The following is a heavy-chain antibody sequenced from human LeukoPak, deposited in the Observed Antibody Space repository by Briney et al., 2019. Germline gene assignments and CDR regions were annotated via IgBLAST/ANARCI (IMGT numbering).Heavy chain of an antibody. J-gene: IGHJ4*02. CDR2: IGSDGGGI. CDR1: EFTFSSYS. D-gene: IGHD2-21*02. V-gene: IGHV3-23*01. CDR3: AKYAPPTTVVTRFFDS. Sequence: HSGGSLRLSCAASEFTFSSYSMNWVRQAPGKGLEWVSVIGSDGGGIQYADSVKGRFSISRDNSKNTLYLQMNSLRTEDTAIYYCAKYAPPTTVVTRFFDSWGQGSLVSVSS.